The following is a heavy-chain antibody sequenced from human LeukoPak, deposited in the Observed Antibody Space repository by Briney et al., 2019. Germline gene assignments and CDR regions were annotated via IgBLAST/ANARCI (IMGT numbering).Heavy chain of an antibody. J-gene: IGHJ4*02. CDR2: ISSGGNTI. D-gene: IGHD2-15*01. V-gene: IGHV3-48*03. CDR3: ARDLGYCSGGSCHSLIDY. Sequence: GGSLRLSCAASGFTFSSYEMNWVRQAPGKGLQWVSYISSGGNTIYYADSVKGRFTISRDNAKNSLYLQMNSLRAEDTAVYYCARDLGYCSGGSCHSLIDYWGQGTLVTVSS. CDR1: GFTFSSYE.